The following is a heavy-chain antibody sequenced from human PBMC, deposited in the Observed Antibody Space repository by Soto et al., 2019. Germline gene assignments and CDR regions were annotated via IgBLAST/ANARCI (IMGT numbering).Heavy chain of an antibody. CDR2: IYYSGST. J-gene: IGHJ4*02. CDR3: ASTYSSSWHDY. D-gene: IGHD6-13*01. Sequence: QVQLQESGPGLVKPSQTLSLTCTVSGDSISSGDYYWSWIRQPPGKGLEWIGYIYYSGSTYYNPSVKSRVTILVDTTKQQFSLKLSSVRPGATAVYYCASTYSSSWHDYWGQGTLVTVSS. CDR1: GDSISSGDYY. V-gene: IGHV4-30-4*01.